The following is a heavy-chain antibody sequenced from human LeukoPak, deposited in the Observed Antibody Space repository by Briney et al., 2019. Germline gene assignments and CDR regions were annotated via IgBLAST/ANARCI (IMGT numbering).Heavy chain of an antibody. Sequence: SQTLSLTCAISGDSVSSNSATWNWIRQSPSRGLEWLGRTYYRSKWYNESAVSVKSRITINPDTSKNQFSLQLNSVTPEDTAMYYCTRGGVFDIWGQGTMVTVSS. CDR3: TRGGVFDI. V-gene: IGHV6-1*01. CDR2: TYYRSKWYN. D-gene: IGHD2-8*01. J-gene: IGHJ3*02. CDR1: GDSVSSNSAT.